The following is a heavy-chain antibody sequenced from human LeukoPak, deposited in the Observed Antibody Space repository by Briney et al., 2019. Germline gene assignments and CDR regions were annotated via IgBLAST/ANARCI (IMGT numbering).Heavy chain of an antibody. D-gene: IGHD4-17*01. CDR1: GFTFSNYG. CDR3: ARDYGEAFEV. Sequence: GGSLRLSCAAPGFTFSNYGMHWVRQAPGKGLVWVSLINSDGSSTNYADSVKGRFTIYRDNAKNTLYLQMNSLRAEDTAVYYRARDYGEAFEVRGQGTMVTVSS. V-gene: IGHV3-74*01. J-gene: IGHJ3*01. CDR2: INSDGSST.